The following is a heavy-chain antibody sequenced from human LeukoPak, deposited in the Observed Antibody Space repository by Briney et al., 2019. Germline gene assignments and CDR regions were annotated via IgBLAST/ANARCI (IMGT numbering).Heavy chain of an antibody. CDR1: GYTFTGYY. V-gene: IGHV1-2*02. Sequence: GALVKVSCKASGYTFTGYYMHWVRQAPGQGLEWMGWINPNSGGTNYAQKFQGRVTMTRDTSISTAYMELSRLRSDDTAVYYCAFSSYYLQGNYYYMDVWGKGTTVTVSS. D-gene: IGHD1-26*01. CDR2: INPNSGGT. CDR3: AFSSYYLQGNYYYMDV. J-gene: IGHJ6*03.